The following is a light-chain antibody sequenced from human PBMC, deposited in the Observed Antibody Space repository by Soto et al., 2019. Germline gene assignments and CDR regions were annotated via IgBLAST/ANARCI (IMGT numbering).Light chain of an antibody. CDR2: DAS. Sequence: EIVLTQSPATLSLSPGERATLSCGASQSVSSSYLAWYQQKPGLAPRLLMYDASSRATGIPDRFSGSGSGTDFTLTISRLEPEDFPVYYCQQYGSSPYTFGHWTKLQIK. V-gene: IGKV3D-20*01. J-gene: IGKJ2*01. CDR3: QQYGSSPYT. CDR1: QSVSSSY.